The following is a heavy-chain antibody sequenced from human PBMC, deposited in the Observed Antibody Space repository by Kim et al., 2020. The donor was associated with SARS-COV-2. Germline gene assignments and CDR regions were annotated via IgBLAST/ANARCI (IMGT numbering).Heavy chain of an antibody. Sequence: GAPVKGRFRISRDDSKNTLYLQMNSLNTEDAAVDYCTPYYSGDDYNYFDYWGQGTLVTVSS. J-gene: IGHJ4*02. CDR3: TPYYSGDDYNYFDY. D-gene: IGHD2-21*02. V-gene: IGHV3-15*01.